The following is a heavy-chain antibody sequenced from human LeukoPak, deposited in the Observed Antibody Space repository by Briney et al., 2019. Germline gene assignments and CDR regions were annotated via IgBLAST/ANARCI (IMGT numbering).Heavy chain of an antibody. CDR1: GGSFSGYY. CDR2: INHSGST. D-gene: IGHD1-1*01. Sequence: PSETLSLTCAVYGGSFSGYYWSWIRQPPGKGLEWIGEINHSGSTNYNPSLKSRVTISVDTSKNQFSLKLSSVTAADTAVYYCARPNWNNWFDPWGLGTLVTVSS. CDR3: ARPNWNNWFDP. V-gene: IGHV4-34*01. J-gene: IGHJ5*02.